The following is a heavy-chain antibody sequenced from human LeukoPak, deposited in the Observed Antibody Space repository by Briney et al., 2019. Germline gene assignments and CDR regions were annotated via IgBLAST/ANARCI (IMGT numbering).Heavy chain of an antibody. CDR3: ALRNNGFALDY. D-gene: IGHD1/OR15-1a*01. J-gene: IGHJ4*02. Sequence: GGSLRLSCAASGFTFSSYAMHWVRQAPGKGLEWVAFVRSDGSNKYYSDSVKGRFTVSRDNSKNTLYLQMNSLRPEDTAIYYCALRNNGFALDYWGQGTLVTVSS. CDR1: GFTFSSYA. V-gene: IGHV3-30*02. CDR2: VRSDGSNK.